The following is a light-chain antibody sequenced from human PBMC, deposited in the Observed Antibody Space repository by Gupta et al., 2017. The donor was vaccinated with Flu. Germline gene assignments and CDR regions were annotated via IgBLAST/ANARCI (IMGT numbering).Light chain of an antibody. V-gene: IGKV2-30*01. CDR2: EVS. J-gene: IGKJ2*01. Sequence: PVTLGQPASISCRSSQSLVYSDGNTYLNWFQQRPGQSPRRLIYEVSNRDYGVPDRFSGRGSGTDFTLKSSRGEAEDVGVYYFRKCEHPRTFGQGTKMEIK. CDR3: RKCEHPRT. CDR1: QSLVYSDGNTY.